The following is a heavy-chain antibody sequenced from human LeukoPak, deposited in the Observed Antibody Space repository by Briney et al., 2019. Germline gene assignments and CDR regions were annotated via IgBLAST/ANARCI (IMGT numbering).Heavy chain of an antibody. V-gene: IGHV3-53*01. CDR2: IYSGGST. D-gene: IGHD3-16*01. J-gene: IGHJ4*02. CDR1: GFTVSSNY. Sequence: GGSLRLSCAATGFTVSSNYMSWVRQAPGKGLEWVSVIYSGGSTYYADSVKGRFTISRDNSKNTLYLQMNSLRAEDTAVYYCARARGGIRFDYWGQGTLVTVSS. CDR3: ARARGGIRFDY.